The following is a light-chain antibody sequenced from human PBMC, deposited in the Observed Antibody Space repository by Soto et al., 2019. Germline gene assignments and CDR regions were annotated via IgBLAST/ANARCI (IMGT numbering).Light chain of an antibody. V-gene: IGLV2-14*03. CDR3: TSWTTSTTMI. CDR1: SSDIGAYNF. CDR2: DVN. J-gene: IGLJ2*01. Sequence: QSALTQPASVSGSPGQSITISCTGTSSDIGAYNFVSWYQHHPGKAPKLMLYDVNIRPSGVSNRFSGSKSGNTASLTISGLQAEDAADYYCTSWTTSTTMIFGGGTKLTVL.